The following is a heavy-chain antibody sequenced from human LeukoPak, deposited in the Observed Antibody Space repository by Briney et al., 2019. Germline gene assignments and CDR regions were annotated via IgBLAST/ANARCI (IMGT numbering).Heavy chain of an antibody. D-gene: IGHD2-15*01. Sequence: PGGSLRLSCAASGFTFSSYSMNWVRQAPGKGLEWVSYISSSSSTIYYADSVKGRFTISRDNAKNSLYLQMNSLRAEDTAVYYCARESKGLLDAFDIWGQGTMVTASS. CDR1: GFTFSSYS. CDR2: ISSSSSTI. J-gene: IGHJ3*02. CDR3: ARESKGLLDAFDI. V-gene: IGHV3-48*01.